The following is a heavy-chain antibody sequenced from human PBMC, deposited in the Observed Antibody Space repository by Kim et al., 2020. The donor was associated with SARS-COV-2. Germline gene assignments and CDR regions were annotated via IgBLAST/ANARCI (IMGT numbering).Heavy chain of an antibody. CDR2: IYYSGST. Sequence: SETLSLTCTASGGSISSSSYYWGWIRQPPGKGLDWIGSIYYSGSTYYNPSLKSRVTISVDTSKNQFSLKLSLVTAADTAVYYCARQARRGHIVARHDWFDPWGQGTLVTVSS. J-gene: IGHJ5*02. V-gene: IGHV4-39*01. CDR1: GGSISSSSYY. CDR3: ARQARRGHIVARHDWFDP. D-gene: IGHD2-15*01.